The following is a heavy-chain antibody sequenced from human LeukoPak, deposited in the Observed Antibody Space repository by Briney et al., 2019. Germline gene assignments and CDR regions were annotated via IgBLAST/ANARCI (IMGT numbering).Heavy chain of an antibody. Sequence: SETLSLTCAVYGGSFSDYYWSWIRQSPGKGLEWIGDINHSGSTNYNPSLKSLVTISVDTSKNQFSLKLSSVTAADTAVYYCARTDTNYGYYFDHWGQGTLVTVSS. CDR1: GGSFSDYY. CDR2: INHSGST. J-gene: IGHJ4*02. V-gene: IGHV4-34*01. CDR3: ARTDTNYGYYFDH. D-gene: IGHD4-11*01.